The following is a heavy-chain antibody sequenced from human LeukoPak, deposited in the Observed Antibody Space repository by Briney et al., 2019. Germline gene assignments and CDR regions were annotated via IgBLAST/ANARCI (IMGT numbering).Heavy chain of an antibody. Sequence: SQTLSLTCTVSGGSISSGSYYWSWIRQPAGKGLEWIGRIYTSGSTNYNPSLKSRVTISVDTSKNQFSLKLSSVTAADTAVYYCARVYRSSWYIIDPSPLYYFDYWGQGTLVTVSS. D-gene: IGHD6-13*01. J-gene: IGHJ4*02. CDR1: GGSISSGSYY. CDR3: ARVYRSSWYIIDPSPLYYFDY. CDR2: IYTSGST. V-gene: IGHV4-61*02.